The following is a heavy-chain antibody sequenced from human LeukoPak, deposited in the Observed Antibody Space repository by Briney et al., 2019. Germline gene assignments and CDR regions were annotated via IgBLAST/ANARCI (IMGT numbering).Heavy chain of an antibody. D-gene: IGHD7-27*01. J-gene: IGHJ6*02. CDR3: ALTGEVVYYYYGMDV. V-gene: IGHV3-23*01. CDR2: ISGSGGST. Sequence: ETLSLTCAVSGGSIKSNNWWSWVRQAPGKGLEWVSAISGSGGSTYYADSVKGRFTISRDNSKNTLYLQMNSLRAEDTAVYYCALTGEVVYYYYGMDVWGQGTTVTVSS. CDR1: GGSIKSNN.